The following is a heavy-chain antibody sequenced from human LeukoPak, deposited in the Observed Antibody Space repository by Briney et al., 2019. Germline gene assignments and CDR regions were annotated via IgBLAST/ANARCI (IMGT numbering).Heavy chain of an antibody. V-gene: IGHV4-59*08. CDR1: GGSISSYY. CDR3: ARLYGYSYGHDY. D-gene: IGHD5-18*01. J-gene: IGHJ4*02. Sequence: SETLSLTCTVSGGSISSYYWSWIRQPPGKGLEWIGYIYYSGSTNYNPSLKSRVTISVDTSKNQFSLKLSSVTAADTAVYYCARLYGYSYGHDYWGQGTLVTVSS. CDR2: IYYSGST.